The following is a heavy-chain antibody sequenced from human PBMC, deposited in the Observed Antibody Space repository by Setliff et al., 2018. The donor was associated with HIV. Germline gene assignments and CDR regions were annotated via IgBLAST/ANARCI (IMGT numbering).Heavy chain of an antibody. CDR1: GYTFSNFG. CDR2: MNPNSGNT. J-gene: IGHJ3*02. CDR3: AIRREVVVATTRRGLDI. D-gene: IGHD2-15*01. Sequence: ASVKVSCKATGYTFSNFGISWVRQAPGQGLEWMGWMNPNSGNTGYAQRFQGRLTMTRNTSISTAYMELNSLMSEDTAVYFCAIRREVVVATTRRGLDIWGQGTMVTVSS. V-gene: IGHV1-8*02.